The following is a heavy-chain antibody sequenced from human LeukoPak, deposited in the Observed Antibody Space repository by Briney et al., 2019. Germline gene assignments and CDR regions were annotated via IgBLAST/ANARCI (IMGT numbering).Heavy chain of an antibody. J-gene: IGHJ6*02. D-gene: IGHD3-10*01. CDR1: GGSFSGYY. V-gene: IGHV4-34*01. Sequence: PSETLSLTCAVYGGSFSGYYWSWIRQPPGKGLEWIGEINHSGSTNYNPSLKSRVTISVDTSKNQFSLKLSSVTAADTAVYYCARRVQDYYYYYGMDVWGQGTTVTVSS. CDR2: INHSGST. CDR3: ARRVQDYYYYYGMDV.